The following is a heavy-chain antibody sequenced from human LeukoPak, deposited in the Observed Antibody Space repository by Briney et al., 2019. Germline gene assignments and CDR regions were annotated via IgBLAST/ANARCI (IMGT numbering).Heavy chain of an antibody. V-gene: IGHV3-7*01. D-gene: IGHD6-13*01. CDR3: ARARQQLVLDAFDI. J-gene: IGHJ3*02. CDR2: IKQDGSEK. CDR1: GVTFSSYW. Sequence: GGSLRLSCAASGVTFSSYWMSWVRQAPGKGLEWVANIKQDGSEKYYVDSVKGRFTISRDNANNSLYLQMNSLRAEDTAVYYCARARQQLVLDAFDIWGQGTMVTVSS.